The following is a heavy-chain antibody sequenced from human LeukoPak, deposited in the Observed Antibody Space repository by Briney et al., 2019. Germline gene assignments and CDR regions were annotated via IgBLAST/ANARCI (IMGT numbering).Heavy chain of an antibody. Sequence: GGSLRLSCAASGFTFGSYAMSWVRQAPGKGLEWVSAISGSGGSTYYADSVKGRFTISRDNSKNTLYLQMNSLRAEDTAVYYCAKGGGYSSSWLGLYFDYWGQGTLVTVSS. CDR1: GFTFGSYA. CDR2: ISGSGGST. CDR3: AKGGGYSSSWLGLYFDY. V-gene: IGHV3-23*01. J-gene: IGHJ4*02. D-gene: IGHD6-13*01.